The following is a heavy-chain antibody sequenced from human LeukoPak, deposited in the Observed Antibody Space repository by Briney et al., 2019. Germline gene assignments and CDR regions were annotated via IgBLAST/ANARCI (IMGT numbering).Heavy chain of an antibody. CDR1: LFTFSDYW. Sequence: GGSLRLSCTASLFTFSDYWMNWVRQAPGKGLEWVANIKQDGSVEKYVDSVKGRFTISRDNAKNSLYLQMNSLRAEDTAIYYCAGGTGWLTTGILQRAHAKHSPASNRGR. D-gene: IGHD2-15*01. V-gene: IGHV3-7*04. CDR3: AGGTGWLTTGILQRAHAKHSPASN. J-gene: IGHJ2*01. CDR2: IKQDGSVE.